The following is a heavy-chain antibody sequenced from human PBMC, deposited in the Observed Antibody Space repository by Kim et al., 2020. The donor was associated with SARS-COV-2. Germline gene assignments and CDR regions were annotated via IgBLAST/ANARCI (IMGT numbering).Heavy chain of an antibody. D-gene: IGHD6-13*01. CDR1: GGSISSSSYY. CDR2: IYYSGST. Sequence: SETLSLTCTVSGGSISSSSYYWGWIRQPPGKGLEWIGSIYYSGSTYYNPSLKSRVTISVDTSKNQFSLKLSSVTAADTAVYYCARLGLDIAAAGTHLNWFDPWGQGTLVTVSS. CDR3: ARLGLDIAAAGTHLNWFDP. J-gene: IGHJ5*02. V-gene: IGHV4-39*01.